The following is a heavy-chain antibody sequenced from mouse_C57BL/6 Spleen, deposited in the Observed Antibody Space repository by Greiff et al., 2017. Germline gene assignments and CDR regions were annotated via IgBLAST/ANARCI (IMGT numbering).Heavy chain of an antibody. J-gene: IGHJ3*01. CDR1: GFSLTSYG. CDR2: IWSGGGT. Sequence: VQLQQSGPGLVQPSQSLSITCTVSGFSLTSYGVHWVRQSPGKGLEWLGGIWSGGGTAYYAAIMSGLSITKDNSKCQVFCKMNSLQADDTAIYYCAKYDYSFAYWGQGTLVTVSS. D-gene: IGHD2-4*01. V-gene: IGHV2-5*01. CDR3: AKYDYSFAY.